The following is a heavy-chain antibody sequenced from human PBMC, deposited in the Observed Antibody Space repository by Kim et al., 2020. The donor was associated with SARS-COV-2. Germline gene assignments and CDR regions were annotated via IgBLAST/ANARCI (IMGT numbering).Heavy chain of an antibody. CDR2: IYYSGST. V-gene: IGHV4-31*03. D-gene: IGHD3-10*01. Sequence: SETLSLTCTVSGGSISSGGYYWSWIRQHPGKGLEWIGYIYYSGSTYYNPSLKSRVTISVDTSKNQFSLKLSSVTAADTAVYYCARVTMVRGVIGGGYYYYGMDVWGQGTTVTVSS. CDR3: ARVTMVRGVIGGGYYYYGMDV. CDR1: GGSISSGGYY. J-gene: IGHJ6*02.